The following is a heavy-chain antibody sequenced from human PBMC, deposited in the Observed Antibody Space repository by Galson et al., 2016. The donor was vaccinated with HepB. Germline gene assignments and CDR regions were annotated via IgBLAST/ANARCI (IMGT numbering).Heavy chain of an antibody. V-gene: IGHV3-53*01. Sequence: SLRLSCAASGSTVTNYAMSWVRQAPGKGLEWVSVIYSGGPTYYPDSVMGRFTISRDNSKNTVYLQMNSLRAEDTAVYFCAKGRDGYVSVMDVWGQGTTVTVSS. CDR1: GSTVTNYA. J-gene: IGHJ6*02. CDR2: IYSGGPT. CDR3: AKGRDGYVSVMDV. D-gene: IGHD5-24*01.